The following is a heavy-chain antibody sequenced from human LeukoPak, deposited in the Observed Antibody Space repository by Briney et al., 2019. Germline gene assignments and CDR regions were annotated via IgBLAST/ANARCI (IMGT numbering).Heavy chain of an antibody. J-gene: IGHJ6*02. Sequence: PGRSLRLSCAASGFTFSSYGMHWVRRAPGKGREWVAVISYDGSNKYYADSVKGRFTISRDNSKNTLYLQMNSLRAEDTAVYYCAKGASSGYPRPYGMDVWGQGTTVTVSS. D-gene: IGHD5-12*01. V-gene: IGHV3-30*18. CDR2: ISYDGSNK. CDR3: AKGASSGYPRPYGMDV. CDR1: GFTFSSYG.